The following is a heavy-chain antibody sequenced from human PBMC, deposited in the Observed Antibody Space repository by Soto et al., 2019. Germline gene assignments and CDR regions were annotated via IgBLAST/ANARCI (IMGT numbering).Heavy chain of an antibody. V-gene: IGHV5-10-1*01. CDR3: ARSVVVVAATEVNWFDP. CDR2: IDPSGSYT. J-gene: IGHJ5*02. CDR1: GYSFTSYW. Sequence: GESLKISCKGSGYSFTSYWISWVRQMPGKGLEWMGRIDPSGSYTNYSPSFQGHVTISADKSISTAYLQWSSLKASDTAMYYCARSVVVVAATEVNWFDPWGQGTLVTVSS. D-gene: IGHD2-15*01.